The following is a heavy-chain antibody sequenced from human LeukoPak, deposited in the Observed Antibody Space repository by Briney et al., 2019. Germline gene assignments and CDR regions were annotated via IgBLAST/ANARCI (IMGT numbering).Heavy chain of an antibody. J-gene: IGHJ4*02. CDR1: GYTFTSYA. D-gene: IGHD2-8*01. V-gene: IGHV1-3*01. Sequence: ASVKVSFTASGYTFTSYAMHWVRQAPGQRLEWMGWINAGNGNTKYSQKFQGRVTITRDTSASTAYMELSSLRSEDTAVYYCARGPMVYAIFDYWGQGTLVTVSS. CDR3: ARGPMVYAIFDY. CDR2: INAGNGNT.